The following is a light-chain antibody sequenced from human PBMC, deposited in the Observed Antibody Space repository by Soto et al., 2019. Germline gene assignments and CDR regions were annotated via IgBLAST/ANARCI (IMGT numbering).Light chain of an antibody. Sequence: EIVMTQSPATLSVSPGERATLSCRASQSVSSNLAWYQQKPGQAPRLLIYGASTRDTGIPARFSGSASGTEFTLTISSLQSEDFAAYYCQQYNNWLWTFGQGTKVDIK. V-gene: IGKV3-15*01. CDR3: QQYNNWLWT. CDR2: GAS. CDR1: QSVSSN. J-gene: IGKJ1*01.